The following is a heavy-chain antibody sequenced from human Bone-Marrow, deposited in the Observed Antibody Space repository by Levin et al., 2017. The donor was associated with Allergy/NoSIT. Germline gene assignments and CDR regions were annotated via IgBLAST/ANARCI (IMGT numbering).Heavy chain of an antibody. D-gene: IGHD6-19*01. J-gene: IGHJ4*02. CDR3: ARGYSSGWYFG. Sequence: LSLTCAASGFTFSSYAMHWVRQAPGKGLEWVAVISYDGSNKYYADSVKGRFTISRDNSKNTLYLQMNSLRAEDTAVYYCARGYSSGWYFGWGQGTLVTVSS. V-gene: IGHV3-30*04. CDR1: GFTFSSYA. CDR2: ISYDGSNK.